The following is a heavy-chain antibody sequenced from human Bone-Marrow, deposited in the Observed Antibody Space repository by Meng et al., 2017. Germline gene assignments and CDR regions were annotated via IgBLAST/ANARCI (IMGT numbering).Heavy chain of an antibody. V-gene: IGHV4-34*01. J-gene: IGHJ4*02. D-gene: IGHD3-22*01. Sequence: QVQLQQWGAGLLKPSETLSLTCAVYGGSFSGYYWSWIRQPPGKGLEWIGEINHSGSTNYNPSLKSRVTISVDTSKNQFSLKLSSVTAADTAVYYCASGYYDSSGLGTFDYWGQGTLVTVSS. CDR1: GGSFSGYY. CDR3: ASGYYDSSGLGTFDY. CDR2: INHSGST.